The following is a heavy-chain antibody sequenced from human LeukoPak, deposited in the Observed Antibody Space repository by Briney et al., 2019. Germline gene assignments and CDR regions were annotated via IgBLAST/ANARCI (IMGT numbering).Heavy chain of an antibody. CDR1: GSTFSSYG. Sequence: AGGSLRLSCAASGSTFSSYGMHWVRQAPGKGLEWVAVIWYDGSNKYYADSVKGRFTISRDNSKNTLYLQMNSLRAEDTAVYYCARDPGDYDSSGPFDYWGQGTLVTVSS. CDR2: IWYDGSNK. J-gene: IGHJ4*02. D-gene: IGHD3-22*01. CDR3: ARDPGDYDSSGPFDY. V-gene: IGHV3-33*01.